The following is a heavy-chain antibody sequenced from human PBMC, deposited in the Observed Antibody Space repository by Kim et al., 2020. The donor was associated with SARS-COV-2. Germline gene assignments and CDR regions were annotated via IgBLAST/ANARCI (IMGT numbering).Heavy chain of an antibody. Sequence: STTYTPSLRSRVTISVDTSKNQFSLKLSSVTAADTAVYYCARGGGDYFDYWGQGTLVTVSS. V-gene: IGHV4-59*09. CDR3: ARGGGDYFDY. D-gene: IGHD4-17*01. CDR2: ST. J-gene: IGHJ4*02.